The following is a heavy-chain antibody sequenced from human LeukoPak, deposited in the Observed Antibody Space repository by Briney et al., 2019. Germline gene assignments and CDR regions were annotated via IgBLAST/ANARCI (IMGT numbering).Heavy chain of an antibody. CDR1: GFTFSGHA. J-gene: IGHJ4*02. Sequence: PGGSLRLSCAASGFTFSGHAMHWLRQVPGKGLQWVLGISHDGDNKYYPDSVKGRFIVSRDNSKNTLSLEMNSLRAEDTGLYYCARVGSGPLRNYYDYWGQGTPATVSS. V-gene: IGHV3-30-3*01. D-gene: IGHD3-3*01. CDR3: ARVGSGPLRNYYDY. CDR2: ISHDGDNK.